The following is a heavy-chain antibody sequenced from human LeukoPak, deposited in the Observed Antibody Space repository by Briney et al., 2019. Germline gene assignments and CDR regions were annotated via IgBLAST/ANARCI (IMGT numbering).Heavy chain of an antibody. CDR1: GFTFSYYA. J-gene: IGHJ4*02. V-gene: IGHV3-23*01. Sequence: PGGSLRLSCAASGFTFSYYAMRWVRQAPGKGLEWVSAISGSGDSTYYADSVKGRFTISRDSSKHTLYLQMNNLRAEDTAVYYCARKIEGGVTGSDYWGQGTLVTVSS. D-gene: IGHD1-26*01. CDR3: ARKIEGGVTGSDY. CDR2: ISGSGDST.